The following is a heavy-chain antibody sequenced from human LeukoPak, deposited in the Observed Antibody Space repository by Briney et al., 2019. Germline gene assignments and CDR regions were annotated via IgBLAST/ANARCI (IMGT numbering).Heavy chain of an antibody. J-gene: IGHJ4*02. CDR1: GGSFSTNI. V-gene: IGHV4-59*08. D-gene: IGHD3-10*01. CDR3: ARHEYGLGSRN. Sequence: SSETLSLTCTVSGGSFSTNIWSWIRQPPAKGLEWIAYIQKSGTTSYNPSLKSRVTISLDTSRNQFYLKLSSVTAADTAVYYCARHEYGLGSRNWGQGTLVTVSS. CDR2: IQKSGTT.